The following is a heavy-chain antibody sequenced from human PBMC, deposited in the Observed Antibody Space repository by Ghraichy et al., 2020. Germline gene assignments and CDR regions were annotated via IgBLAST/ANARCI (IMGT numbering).Heavy chain of an antibody. V-gene: IGHV3-7*03. J-gene: IGHJ3*01. Sequence: GGSLRLSCAASGFTFSDHWMTWVRQAPGKGLEWVANIRQDGRLKQYVDSVRGRFTISRDNAKNSLSLQMNSLRVEDTAIYYCARETAGAFDLWGQGTIVTVSS. CDR3: ARETAGAFDL. CDR2: IRQDGRLK. CDR1: GFTFSDHW.